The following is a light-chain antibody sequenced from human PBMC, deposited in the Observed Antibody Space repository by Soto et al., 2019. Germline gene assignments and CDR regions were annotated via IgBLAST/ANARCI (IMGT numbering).Light chain of an antibody. V-gene: IGKV1-39*01. CDR3: QQSYSSPYT. CDR2: DAS. J-gene: IGKJ2*01. Sequence: DIQMTQSPSSLSASVGDRVTVTCRATQTIDSSLNWCHQKPGKAPNLLIYDASNLQSGVPSRFSGSGSWTEFTLTISSLQPEDFATYYCQQSYSSPYTFGQGTKLAIK. CDR1: QTIDSS.